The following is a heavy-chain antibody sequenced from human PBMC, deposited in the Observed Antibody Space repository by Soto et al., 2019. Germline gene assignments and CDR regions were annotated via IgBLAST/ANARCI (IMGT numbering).Heavy chain of an antibody. D-gene: IGHD2-2*01. CDR1: GFTFSSYA. Sequence: QVQLVESGGGVVQPGRSLRLSCAASGFTFSSYAMHWVRQAPGKGLEWVAVISYDGSNKYYADSVKGRFTISRDNSKNTLYPQMNSLRAEDTAVYYCARSFPSKYQLLYYYYGMDVWGQGTTVTVSS. J-gene: IGHJ6*02. CDR3: ARSFPSKYQLLYYYYGMDV. V-gene: IGHV3-30-3*01. CDR2: ISYDGSNK.